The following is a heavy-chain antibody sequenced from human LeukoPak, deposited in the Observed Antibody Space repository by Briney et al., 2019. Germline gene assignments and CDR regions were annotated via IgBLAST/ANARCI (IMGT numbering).Heavy chain of an antibody. Sequence: SETLSLTCTVSGGSISSYYWSWIRQPPGKGLEWIGYIYYSGSTNYNPSLKSRVTISVDTSKNQFSLKLSSVTAADTAVYYCARHHGYSSSWTSYYYYYGMDVWGQGTTVTVSS. V-gene: IGHV4-59*08. J-gene: IGHJ6*02. CDR2: IYYSGST. CDR3: ARHHGYSSSWTSYYYYYGMDV. D-gene: IGHD6-13*01. CDR1: GGSISSYY.